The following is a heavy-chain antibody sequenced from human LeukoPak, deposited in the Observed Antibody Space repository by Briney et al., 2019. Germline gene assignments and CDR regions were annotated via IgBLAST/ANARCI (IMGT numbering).Heavy chain of an antibody. V-gene: IGHV1-2*02. CDR1: GYTFIDYY. D-gene: IGHD2-2*01. CDR2: INPNSGGT. Sequence: GASVKVSCKASGYTFIDYYMHWVRQAPGQGLEWMGWINPNSGGTNYAQKFQGRVTMTRDTSISTAYMELSRLRSDGTAVYYCARLFYCSSTSCYDYWGQGTLVTVSS. CDR3: ARLFYCSSTSCYDY. J-gene: IGHJ4*02.